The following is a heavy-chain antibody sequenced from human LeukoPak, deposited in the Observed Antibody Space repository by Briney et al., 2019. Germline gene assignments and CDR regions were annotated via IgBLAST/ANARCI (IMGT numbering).Heavy chain of an antibody. CDR3: ARSGDSSSPGGDNWFDP. V-gene: IGHV1-69*05. Sequence: GSSVKVSCKASGGTFSSYAISWVRQAPGQGLEWMGGIIPIFGTANYAQKFQGRVTITTDESTSTAYMELSSLRSEDTAVYYCARSGDSSSPGGDNWFDPWGQGTLVTVSS. D-gene: IGHD6-6*01. J-gene: IGHJ5*02. CDR2: IIPIFGTA. CDR1: GGTFSSYA.